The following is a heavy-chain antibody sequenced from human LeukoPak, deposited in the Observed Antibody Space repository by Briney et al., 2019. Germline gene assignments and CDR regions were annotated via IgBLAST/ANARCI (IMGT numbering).Heavy chain of an antibody. CDR2: ISGSGGST. CDR3: AKDYDILTGYSAVDY. V-gene: IGHV3-23*01. Sequence: GGSLRLSCAASGFTFSSYAMSWVRQAPGKGLEWVSAISGSGGSTYYADSVKGRFTISRDNSKNALYLQMNSLRAEDTAVYYCAKDYDILTGYSAVDYWGQGTLVTVSS. D-gene: IGHD3-9*01. J-gene: IGHJ4*02. CDR1: GFTFSSYA.